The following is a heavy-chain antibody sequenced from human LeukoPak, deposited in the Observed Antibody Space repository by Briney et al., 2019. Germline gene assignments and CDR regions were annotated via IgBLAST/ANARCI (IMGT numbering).Heavy chain of an antibody. J-gene: IGHJ4*02. D-gene: IGHD3-9*01. V-gene: IGHV1-8*03. CDR1: GYTFTSYD. CDR3: ASPKHHYDILTGYNSIGYFDY. Sequence: ASVKVSCKASGYTFTSYDINWVRQATGQGLEWMGWMNPNSGNTGYAQKFQGRVTITRNTSISTAYMELSRLRSDDTAVYYCASPKHHYDILTGYNSIGYFDYWGQGTLVTVSS. CDR2: MNPNSGNT.